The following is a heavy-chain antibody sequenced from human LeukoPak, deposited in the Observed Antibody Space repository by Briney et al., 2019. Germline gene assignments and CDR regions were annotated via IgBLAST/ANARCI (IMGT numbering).Heavy chain of an antibody. CDR3: AKRRRDGYNSPIDS. Sequence: GGSLRLSCAVSGFDLRSYAMNWVRQAPGKGLEWVSGMSGSGQRTDYADSVKGRFTMSRDISMNTLYLQMNCLRAEDTALYYCAKRRRDGYNSPIDSWGQGTLVTVSS. D-gene: IGHD5-24*01. CDR1: GFDLRSYA. J-gene: IGHJ4*02. CDR2: MSGSGQRT. V-gene: IGHV3-23*01.